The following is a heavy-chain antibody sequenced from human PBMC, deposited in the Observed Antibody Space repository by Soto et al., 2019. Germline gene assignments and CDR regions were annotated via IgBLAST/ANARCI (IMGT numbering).Heavy chain of an antibody. CDR2: INSDGSST. J-gene: IGHJ4*02. CDR1: GFTFSSYW. CDR3: ASLDSSSWHKELDY. D-gene: IGHD6-13*01. Sequence: EVQLVESGGGLVQPGGSLRLSCAASGFTFSSYWMHWVRQAPGKGLVWVSRINSDGSSTSYADSVKGRFTISRDNAKNTLYLQMNSLRAEDTAVYYCASLDSSSWHKELDYWGQGTLVTVSS. V-gene: IGHV3-74*01.